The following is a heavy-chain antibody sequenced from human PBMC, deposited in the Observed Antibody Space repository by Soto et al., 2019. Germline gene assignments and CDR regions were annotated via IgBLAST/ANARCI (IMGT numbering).Heavy chain of an antibody. J-gene: IGHJ6*02. CDR3: AREKRHNSLGGRFGMDV. CDR2: IGSSGGNS. D-gene: IGHD1-1*01. CDR1: GFIFSDFS. Sequence: EVQLVESGGGLVKPGGSLRLSCAVSGFIFSDFSMNWVRQAPGKGLEWVASIGSSGGNSFYADSVKGRFIISRDNAKTSLDLQINSLSAEDTAVYYCAREKRHNSLGGRFGMDVWGQGTTVTVS. V-gene: IGHV3-21*01.